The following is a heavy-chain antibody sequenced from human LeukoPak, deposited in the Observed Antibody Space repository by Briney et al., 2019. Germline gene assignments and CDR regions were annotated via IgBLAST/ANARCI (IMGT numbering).Heavy chain of an antibody. V-gene: IGHV4-39*01. D-gene: IGHD2-21*02. CDR3: ATQMVPRGVVTAISV. CDR2: IYYSGST. J-gene: IGHJ6*02. Sequence: SETLSLTCTVSGGSISSSSYYWGWIRQPPGKGLEWIGSIYYSGSTYYNPSLKSRVTISVDTSKNQFPLKLSSVTAADTAVYYCATQMVPRGVVTAISVWGQGTTVTVSS. CDR1: GGSISSSSYY.